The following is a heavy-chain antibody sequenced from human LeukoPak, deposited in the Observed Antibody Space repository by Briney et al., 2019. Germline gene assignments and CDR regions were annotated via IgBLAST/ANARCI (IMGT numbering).Heavy chain of an antibody. V-gene: IGHV3-23*01. CDR1: GFTFSSYA. CDR3: AKGHIESGGYYYFDY. J-gene: IGHJ4*02. Sequence: GGSLRLSCAASGFTFSSYAMSWVRQAPGKGLEWVSGVSGSGGGTYYADSVKGRFTISRDNSKNMLNLQMNSLRAEDTAVYYCAKGHIESGGYYYFDYWGQGTLVTVSS. CDR2: VSGSGGGT. D-gene: IGHD3-22*01.